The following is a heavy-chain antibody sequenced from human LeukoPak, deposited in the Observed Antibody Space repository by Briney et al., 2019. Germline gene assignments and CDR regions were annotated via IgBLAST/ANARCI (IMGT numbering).Heavy chain of an antibody. CDR1: GFTFSSYG. V-gene: IGHV3-23*01. D-gene: IGHD1-26*01. CDR3: AAERGSYYYFDY. Sequence: GGSLRLSCAASGFTFSSYGMSWVRQAPGKGLEWVSVISGSGGSTYYADSVKGRFTISRDNSKNTLYLQMNSLRAEDTAVYYCAAERGSYYYFDYWGQGTLVTVSS. J-gene: IGHJ4*02. CDR2: ISGSGGST.